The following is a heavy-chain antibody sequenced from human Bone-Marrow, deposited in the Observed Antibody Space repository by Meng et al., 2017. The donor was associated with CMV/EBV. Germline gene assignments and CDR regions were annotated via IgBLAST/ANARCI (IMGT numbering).Heavy chain of an antibody. CDR2: TWYDETKK. D-gene: IGHD1-26*01. Sequence: GGSLRLSCAASGFTFSSYAMHWVRQAPGKGLDWVATTWYDETKKFYGDSVKGRFTISRDDSKNTVFLQMNSLRAEDTAIYYCVKDLVGAAAGHFDYWGQGTLVTVSS. CDR1: GFTFSSYA. J-gene: IGHJ4*02. V-gene: IGHV3-33*06. CDR3: VKDLVGAAAGHFDY.